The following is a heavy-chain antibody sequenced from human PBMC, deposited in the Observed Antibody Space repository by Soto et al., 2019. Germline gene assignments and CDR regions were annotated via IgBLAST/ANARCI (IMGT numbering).Heavy chain of an antibody. D-gene: IGHD4-4*01. CDR3: ARLGLPDSNYAVGYYYYGMDV. CDR2: IYPGDSDT. Sequence: ESLKISCKGSGYSFTSYWIGWVRQMPGKGLEWMGIIYPGDSDTRYSPSFQGQVTISADKSISTAYLQWSSLKASDTAMYYCARLGLPDSNYAVGYYYYGMDVWGQGTTVTVSS. V-gene: IGHV5-51*01. CDR1: GYSFTSYW. J-gene: IGHJ6*02.